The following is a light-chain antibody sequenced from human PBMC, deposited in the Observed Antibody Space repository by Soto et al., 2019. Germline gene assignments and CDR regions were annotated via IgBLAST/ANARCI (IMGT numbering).Light chain of an antibody. Sequence: ELTQPPSVSVAPGQTATISCGENNIDSRTVHWYQRKPGQAPLLVVYDNSFRPSGIPNRFSGSNSGNTATLTISRVEAGDEADYYCQVWDNVDDHIYVFGTGTKV. CDR2: DNS. CDR1: NIDSRT. J-gene: IGLJ1*01. CDR3: QVWDNVDDHIYV. V-gene: IGLV3-21*02.